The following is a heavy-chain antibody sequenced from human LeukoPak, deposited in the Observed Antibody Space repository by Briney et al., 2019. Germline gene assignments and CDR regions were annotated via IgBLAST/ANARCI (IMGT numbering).Heavy chain of an antibody. J-gene: IGHJ3*02. CDR2: ISYDGSNK. V-gene: IGHV3-30*18. CDR1: GFTFSSYG. Sequence: GGSLRLSCAASGFTFSSYGMHWVRQAPGKGLEWVAVISYDGSNKYYADSVKGRFTISRDNSKNTLYLQMNSLRAEDSAVYYCANTLVDPFDIWGQGTMVTVSS. CDR3: ANTLVDPFDI. D-gene: IGHD1-26*01.